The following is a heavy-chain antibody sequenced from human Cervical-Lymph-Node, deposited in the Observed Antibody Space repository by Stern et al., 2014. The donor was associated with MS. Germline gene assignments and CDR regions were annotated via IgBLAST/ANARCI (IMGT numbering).Heavy chain of an antibody. CDR3: ARDYGDYAFDY. V-gene: IGHV5-51*01. CDR2: IYPGDSDT. J-gene: IGHJ4*02. Sequence: EDQLVESGAEVKKPGESLKISCKGSGYSFTANWIAWVRQLHGKGLEWMGIIYPGDSDTRYSPSFQGQVTISADKSISTAYLQWSSLKASDTAMYYCARDYGDYAFDYWGQGTLVTVSS. D-gene: IGHD4-17*01. CDR1: GYSFTANW.